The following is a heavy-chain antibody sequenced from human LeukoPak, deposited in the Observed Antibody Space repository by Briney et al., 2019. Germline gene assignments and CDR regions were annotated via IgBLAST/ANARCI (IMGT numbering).Heavy chain of an antibody. CDR2: LDHSGST. CDR1: GRSFSGYY. CDR3: ARVRLEKAPRYYYCYMDV. D-gene: IGHD1-1*01. Sequence: SETLSLTCAVYGRSFSGYYWSWIRQPPGKGLEEIGELDHSGSTNHTPSPKRRVTISVDTSKNQFSLKLSSVTAADTAVYYCARVRLEKAPRYYYCYMDVWGKGTTVTIS. V-gene: IGHV4-34*01. J-gene: IGHJ6*03.